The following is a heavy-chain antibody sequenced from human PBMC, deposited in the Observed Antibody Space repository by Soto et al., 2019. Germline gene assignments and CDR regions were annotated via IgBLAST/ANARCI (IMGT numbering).Heavy chain of an antibody. CDR1: GLTLSDQY. V-gene: IGHV3-72*01. J-gene: IGHJ4*02. CDR2: TRDKRNSYTT. CDR3: GRPVTGCGHIDY. D-gene: IGHD3-9*01. Sequence: EVQLVESGGGLVQPGGSLRLSCEASGLTLSDQYMDWVRQAPGKGLEWVGRTRDKRNSYTTEYAASVKGRFTISRDDSKNSRYLKMKSLKSEDTAVYLGGRPVTGCGHIDYWGRGTLVTVAS.